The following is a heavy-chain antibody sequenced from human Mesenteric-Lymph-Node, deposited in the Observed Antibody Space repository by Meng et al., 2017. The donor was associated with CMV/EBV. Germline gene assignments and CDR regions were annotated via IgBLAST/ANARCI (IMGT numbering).Heavy chain of an antibody. J-gene: IGHJ4*02. V-gene: IGHV3-21*01. CDR3: ARVVVDYYGSGSYDRFDS. CDR1: GFTFSSYI. D-gene: IGHD3-10*01. CDR2: VSTDSTYI. Sequence: GESLKISCAASGFTFSSYIMNWVRQAPGKGLEWVSAVSTDSTYIYYADSVEGRFTISRDNAGNSLYLQMNSLRAEDTAVYYCARVVVDYYGSGSYDRFDSWGQGTLVTVSS.